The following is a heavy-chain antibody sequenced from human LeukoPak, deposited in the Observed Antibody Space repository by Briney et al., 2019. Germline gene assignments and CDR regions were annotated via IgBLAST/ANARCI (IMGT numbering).Heavy chain of an antibody. V-gene: IGHV1-18*01. J-gene: IGHJ4*02. CDR1: GYTFTSYG. D-gene: IGHD3-9*01. CDR3: ARLYILTGYSPGYYFDY. Sequence: ASVKVSCKASGYTFTSYGISWVRQAPGQGLEWMGWISAYNGNTNYAQKLQGRVTMTTDTSTSTAYMELRRLRSDDTAVYYCARLYILTGYSPGYYFDYWGQGTLVTVSS. CDR2: ISAYNGNT.